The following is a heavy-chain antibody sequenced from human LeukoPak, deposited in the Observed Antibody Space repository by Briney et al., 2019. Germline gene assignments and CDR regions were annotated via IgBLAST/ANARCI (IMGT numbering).Heavy chain of an antibody. CDR2: IYYSGIT. Sequence: PSETLSLTCTVSGGSISTYYWTWIRQPHGKGLEWIGFIYYSGITKHNPSLESRDTISLDMSKNQFSLRLSSVTAADTAVYYCVRRLAVTGKYYFDYWGQGTLVTVSS. CDR3: VRRLAVTGKYYFDY. CDR1: GGSISTYY. D-gene: IGHD6-19*01. J-gene: IGHJ4*02. V-gene: IGHV4-59*08.